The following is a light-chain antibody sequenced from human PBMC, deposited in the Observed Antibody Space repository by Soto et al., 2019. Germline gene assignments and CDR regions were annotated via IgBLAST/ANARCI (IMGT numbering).Light chain of an antibody. CDR3: QDYSTDSRT. V-gene: IGKV1-5*03. Sequence: DIHITQSPSTLSASVGDRVSITCRASQAISSWLAWYQQKPGKAPKSLIYKASILESGVPSRFSGSGSGTEFTLTISSLQPDDFAIYYCQDYSTDSRTFGQGTNVDIK. J-gene: IGKJ1*01. CDR2: KAS. CDR1: QAISSW.